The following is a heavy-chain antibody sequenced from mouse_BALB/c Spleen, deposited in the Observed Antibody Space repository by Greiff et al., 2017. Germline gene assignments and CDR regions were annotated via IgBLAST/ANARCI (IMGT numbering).Heavy chain of an antibody. J-gene: IGHJ2*01. CDR1: GYSIPSDYA. CDR3: ARSTMITTGYFDY. Sequence: EVKLVESGPGLVKPSQSLSLTCTVTGYSIPSDYAWNWIRQLPGNILECMGYISESGSTSYNPSLKSRISITRDTSKNQFFLQLNSVTTEDTATYYCARSTMITTGYFDYWGQGTTLTVSA. CDR2: ISESGST. V-gene: IGHV3-2*02. D-gene: IGHD2-4*01.